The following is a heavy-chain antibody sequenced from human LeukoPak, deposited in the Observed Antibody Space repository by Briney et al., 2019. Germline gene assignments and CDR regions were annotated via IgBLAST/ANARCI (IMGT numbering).Heavy chain of an antibody. J-gene: IGHJ4*02. Sequence: GGSLRLSCAASGFTFSSYGMNWVRQAPGKGLEWVAGISSNGSSKYYADSVKGRLTISRDNSNNTLYLQMNSLRAEDTAVYYCAKEPVVVAALDYWGQGTLVTVSS. CDR3: AKEPVVVAALDY. D-gene: IGHD2-15*01. CDR1: GFTFSSYG. CDR2: ISSNGSSK. V-gene: IGHV3-30*18.